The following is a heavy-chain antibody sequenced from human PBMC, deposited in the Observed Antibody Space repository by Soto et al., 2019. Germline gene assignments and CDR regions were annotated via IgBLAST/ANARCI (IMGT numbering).Heavy chain of an antibody. CDR3: MLGSGWKDFDY. CDR2: IYYSGST. Sequence: SETLSLTCTVSGGSISSSSYYWGWIRQPPGKGLEWIGSIYYSGSTYYNPSLKSRVTISVDTSKNQFSLKLSPLTAADSAVYYCMLGSGWKDFDYWGQGTLVTVSS. CDR1: GGSISSSSYY. V-gene: IGHV4-39*01. J-gene: IGHJ4*02. D-gene: IGHD3-22*01.